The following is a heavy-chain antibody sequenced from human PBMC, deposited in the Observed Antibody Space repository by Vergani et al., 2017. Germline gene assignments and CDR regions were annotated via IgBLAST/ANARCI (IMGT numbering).Heavy chain of an antibody. CDR1: GFTFSSYS. J-gene: IGHJ4*02. Sequence: VQLVESGGGVVQPGRSLRLSCAASGFTFSSYSMNWVRQAPGKGLEWVSSISSSSSYIYYADSVKGRFTISRDNAKNSLYLQMNSLRAEDTAVYYCARLKYSNYGLYDYWGQGTLVTVSS. CDR2: ISSSSSYI. D-gene: IGHD4-11*01. CDR3: ARLKYSNYGLYDY. V-gene: IGHV3-21*01.